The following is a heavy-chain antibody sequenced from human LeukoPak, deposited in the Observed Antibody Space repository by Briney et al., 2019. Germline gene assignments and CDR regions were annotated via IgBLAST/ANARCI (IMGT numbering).Heavy chain of an antibody. CDR2: IYTSGST. V-gene: IGHV4-4*07. D-gene: IGHD6-13*01. Sequence: SETLSLTCTASGGSVSSSYYWSWIRQPAGKGLEWIGRIYTSGSTNYNPSLKSRVTMSVDTSKNQFSLKLSSVTAADTAVYYCARDPGFNIAAAPGWFDPWGQGTLVTVSS. CDR3: ARDPGFNIAAAPGWFDP. CDR1: GGSVSSSYY. J-gene: IGHJ5*02.